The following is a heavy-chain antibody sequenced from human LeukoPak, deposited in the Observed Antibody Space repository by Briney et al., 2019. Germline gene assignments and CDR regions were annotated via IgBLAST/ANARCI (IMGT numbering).Heavy chain of an antibody. Sequence: GGSLRLPCAASGFTFSSYWMSWVRQAPGKGLEWVANIKQDGSEKYYVDSVKGRFTISRDNAKNSLYLQMNSLRAEDTAVYYCARVESRPTYGGPYYFDYWGQGTLVTVSS. CDR2: IKQDGSEK. D-gene: IGHD4-23*01. CDR1: GFTFSSYW. J-gene: IGHJ4*02. V-gene: IGHV3-7*01. CDR3: ARVESRPTYGGPYYFDY.